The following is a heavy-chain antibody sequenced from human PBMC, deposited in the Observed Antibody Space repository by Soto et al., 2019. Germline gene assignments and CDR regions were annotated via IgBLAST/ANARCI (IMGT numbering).Heavy chain of an antibody. CDR3: ARGDCVGGTCYSLAGSFYYYMDV. Sequence: EVQLVESGGGLVQPGGSLRLSCAASGFTFSNYWMYWVRQAPGKGLEWVSRINSDGSVSSHADSVRVRLTISRDNVKNTLYLHMDSLRAEDTAVYFCARGDCVGGTCYSLAGSFYYYMDVWGKGTTVTVFS. CDR1: GFTFSNYW. J-gene: IGHJ6*03. D-gene: IGHD2-15*01. CDR2: INSDGSVS. V-gene: IGHV3-74*02.